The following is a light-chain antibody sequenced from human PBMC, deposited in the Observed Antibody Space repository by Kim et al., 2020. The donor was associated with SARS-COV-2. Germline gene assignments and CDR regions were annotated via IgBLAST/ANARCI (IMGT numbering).Light chain of an antibody. CDR1: QSVLYSSNNKNY. V-gene: IGKV4-1*01. Sequence: DIVMTQSPDSLAVSLGERATINCKSSQSVLYSSNNKNYLAWYQQKPGQPPKLLIYWASTRESGVPDRFSGSGSGTDFTLTISSLQAEDVAGYFCQGYYKTPPTFGRGAKVDI. CDR2: WAS. J-gene: IGKJ1*01. CDR3: QGYYKTPPT.